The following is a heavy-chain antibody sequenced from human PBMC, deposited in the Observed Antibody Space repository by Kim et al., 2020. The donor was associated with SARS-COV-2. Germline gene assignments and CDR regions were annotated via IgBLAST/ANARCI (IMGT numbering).Heavy chain of an antibody. J-gene: IGHJ6*03. CDR1: GFTVSSNY. V-gene: IGHV3-53*04. Sequence: GGSLRLSCAASGFTVSSNYMSWVRQAPGKGLEWVSVIYSGGSTYYADSVKGRFTISRHNSKNTLYLQMNSLRAEDTAVYYCARHVDTAMATYYYYYMDVWGKGTTVTVSS. D-gene: IGHD5-18*01. CDR3: ARHVDTAMATYYYYYMDV. CDR2: IYSGGST.